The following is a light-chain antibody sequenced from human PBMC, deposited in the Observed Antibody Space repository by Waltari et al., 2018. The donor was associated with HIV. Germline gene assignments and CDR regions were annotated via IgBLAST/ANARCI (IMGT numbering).Light chain of an antibody. CDR1: SNDLGRYDL. CDR2: DVT. J-gene: IGLJ3*02. Sequence: QSALTQPASVSGSPGQSITISCTGTSNDLGRYDLVSWYQHQPGRAPKPSLYDVTKWPSGVSQRCSGSKSGATAFLTISGLQAEDEADYYCCSYAGITTWVFGGGTKVTVL. V-gene: IGLV2-23*02. CDR3: CSYAGITTWV.